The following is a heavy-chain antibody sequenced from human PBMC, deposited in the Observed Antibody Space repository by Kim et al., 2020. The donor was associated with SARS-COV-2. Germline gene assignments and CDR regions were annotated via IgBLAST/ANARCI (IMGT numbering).Heavy chain of an antibody. V-gene: IGHV4-34*01. CDR1: GGSCSGYY. D-gene: IGHD6-13*01. CDR2: INHRGST. CDR3: ARLVPRGV. Sequence: SETLSLTCAGYGGSCSGYYWSWIRQLPGTGLERLGEINHRGSTNSNPSLKSPVTISVDTSKNQFSLKLSSVTAADTAVYFCARLVPRGVWGKGTTVTVSS. J-gene: IGHJ6*04.